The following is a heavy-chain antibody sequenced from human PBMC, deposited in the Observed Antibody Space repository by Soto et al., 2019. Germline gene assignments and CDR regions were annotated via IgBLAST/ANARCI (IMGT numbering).Heavy chain of an antibody. CDR3: ARDPQRDYYDSSGYPYYFDY. D-gene: IGHD3-22*01. CDR2: ISSSSSYI. V-gene: IGHV3-21*01. J-gene: IGHJ4*02. Sequence: GGSLRLSCAASGFTFSSYSMNWVRQAPGKGLEWVSSISSSSSYIYYADSVKGRFTISRDNAKNSLYLQMNSLRAEDTAVYYCARDPQRDYYDSSGYPYYFDYWGQGTLVTVSS. CDR1: GFTFSSYS.